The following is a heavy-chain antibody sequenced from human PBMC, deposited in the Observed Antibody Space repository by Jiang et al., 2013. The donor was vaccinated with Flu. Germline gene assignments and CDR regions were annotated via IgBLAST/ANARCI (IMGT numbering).Heavy chain of an antibody. CDR1: GYSFTSYW. J-gene: IGHJ4*02. CDR2: IYPGDSDT. D-gene: IGHD3-22*01. V-gene: IGHV5-51*01. CDR3: ARRVYDSSGYYLYYFDY. Sequence: GAEVKKPGESLKISCKGSGYSFTSYWIGWVRQMPGKGLEWMGIIYPGDSDTRYSPSFQGQVTISADKSISTAYLQWSSLKASDTAMYYCARRVYDSSGYYLYYFDYWGQGTLVTVSS.